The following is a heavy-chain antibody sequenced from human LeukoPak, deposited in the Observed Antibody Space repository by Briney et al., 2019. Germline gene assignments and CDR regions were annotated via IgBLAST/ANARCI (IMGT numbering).Heavy chain of an antibody. V-gene: IGHV3-11*01. J-gene: IGHJ6*03. Sequence: GGSLRLSCAASGFTFSDYYMTWIRQAPGKGLEWVSYISSRGNTIYYADSVKGRFTISRDNAENSLYLQMNSLRAEDTAVYYCARDRNEYYDFWSGYHPIFMDVWGKGTTVTVSS. CDR2: ISSRGNTI. CDR1: GFTFSDYY. D-gene: IGHD3-3*01. CDR3: ARDRNEYYDFWSGYHPIFMDV.